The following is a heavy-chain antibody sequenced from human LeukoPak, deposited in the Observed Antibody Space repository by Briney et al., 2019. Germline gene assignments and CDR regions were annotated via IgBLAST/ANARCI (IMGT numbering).Heavy chain of an antibody. V-gene: IGHV3-9*01. CDR3: AKDWESGYDSWYFNL. Sequence: PGRSLRLSCAASGFTFDDYAMHWVRQPPGKGLEGVSGISWNTGSIGYADSVKGRFNISRDNAKNSLYLQMNSLRAEDTALYYCAKDWESGYDSWYFNLWGRGTLVTVSS. CDR2: ISWNTGSI. J-gene: IGHJ2*01. CDR1: GFTFDDYA. D-gene: IGHD5-12*01.